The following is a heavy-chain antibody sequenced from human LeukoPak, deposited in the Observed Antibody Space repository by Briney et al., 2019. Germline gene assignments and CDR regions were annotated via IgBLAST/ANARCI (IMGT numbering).Heavy chain of an antibody. CDR1: GFSFNNYA. Sequence: GGSLRLSCVASGFSFNNYAMNWVRQAPGKGLEWVSLIIGSSGSTFYADSVKGRFTISRDKSKNTLYLQMNSLRAEDTAVYYCAKGAYDYIEIAYFDYWGQGTLVTVSS. V-gene: IGHV3-23*01. CDR3: AKGAYDYIEIAYFDY. CDR2: IIGSSGST. D-gene: IGHD5-12*01. J-gene: IGHJ4*02.